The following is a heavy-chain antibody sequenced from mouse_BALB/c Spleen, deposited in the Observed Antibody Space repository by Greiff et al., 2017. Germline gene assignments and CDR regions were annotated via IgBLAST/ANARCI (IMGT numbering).Heavy chain of an antibody. V-gene: IGHV1S34*01. J-gene: IGHJ3*01. Sequence: LVKTGASVKISCKASGYSFTGYYMHWVKQSHGKSLEWIGYISCYNGATSYNQKFKGKATFTVDTSSSTAYMQFNSLTSEDSAVYYCASGYYGYPFAYWGQGTLVTVSA. CDR3: ASGYYGYPFAY. CDR2: ISCYNGAT. CDR1: GYSFTGYY. D-gene: IGHD1-2*01.